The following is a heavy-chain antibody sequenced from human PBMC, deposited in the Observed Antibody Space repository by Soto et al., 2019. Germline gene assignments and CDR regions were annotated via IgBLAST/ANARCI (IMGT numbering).Heavy chain of an antibody. J-gene: IGHJ4*02. V-gene: IGHV4-59*08. D-gene: IGHD3-22*01. CDR1: DSSISGYY. Sequence: PSETLPLTCTVCDSSISGYYWSWIRQPPGKGLVWIGDISYSGSTNYNPSLKSRVTISVDTSKNQFSLRMTSVTAADTAVYFCARLGGFYQAFDRCGRGTLVTVSS. CDR2: ISYSGST. CDR3: ARLGGFYQAFDR.